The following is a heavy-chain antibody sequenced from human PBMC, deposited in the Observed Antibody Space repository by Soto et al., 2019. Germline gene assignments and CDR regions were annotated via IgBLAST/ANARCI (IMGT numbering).Heavy chain of an antibody. D-gene: IGHD3-22*01. CDR3: ATGRVDYYDSSGPRPDY. CDR1: GGSVSSGSYY. CDR2: IYYSGST. V-gene: IGHV4-61*01. J-gene: IGHJ4*02. Sequence: SETLSLTCTVSGGSVSSGSYYWSWIRQPPGKGLEWIGYIYYSGSTNYNHSLKSRVTISVDTSKNQFSLKLSSVTAADTAVYYCATGRVDYYDSSGPRPDYRGQGTLVTVSS.